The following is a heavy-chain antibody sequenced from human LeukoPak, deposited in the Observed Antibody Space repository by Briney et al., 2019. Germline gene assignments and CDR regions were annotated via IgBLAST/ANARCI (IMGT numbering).Heavy chain of an antibody. V-gene: IGHV4-34*01. CDR2: INHSGST. CDR1: GGSFSGYY. Sequence: PSETLSLTCAVYGGSFSGYYWSWIRQPPGKGLEWIGKINHSGSTNYNPSLKSRVTISVDTSKNQFSLKLSSVTAADTAVYYCAREEGFYGSGSHTNYGMDVWGQGTTVTVSS. J-gene: IGHJ6*02. D-gene: IGHD3-10*01. CDR3: AREEGFYGSGSHTNYGMDV.